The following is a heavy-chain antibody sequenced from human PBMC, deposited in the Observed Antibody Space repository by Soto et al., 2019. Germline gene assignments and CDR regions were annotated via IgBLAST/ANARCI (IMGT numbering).Heavy chain of an antibody. CDR2: INPNSGGT. V-gene: IGHV1-2*04. CDR3: ARDARGDEAPMDY. CDR1: GYTFTGYY. Sequence: ASVKVSCKASGYTFTGYYMHWVRQAPGQGLEWMGWINPNSGGTNYAQKFQGWVTMTRDTSISTAYMELSRLRSDDTAVYCCARDARGDEAPMDYWGQGTLVTVSS. J-gene: IGHJ4*02. D-gene: IGHD3-10*01.